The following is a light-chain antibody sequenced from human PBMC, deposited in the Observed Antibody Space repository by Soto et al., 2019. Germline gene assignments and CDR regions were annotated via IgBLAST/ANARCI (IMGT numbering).Light chain of an antibody. Sequence: PGQRATLSCRASQSISSSFLAWYQQKPGQAPRLLIYGASSRATGIPDRFSGSGSGTDFTLTISRLEPEDFAVYYCQQYGSSPWTFGQGTKVDIK. V-gene: IGKV3-20*01. CDR2: GAS. CDR1: QSISSSF. CDR3: QQYGSSPWT. J-gene: IGKJ1*01.